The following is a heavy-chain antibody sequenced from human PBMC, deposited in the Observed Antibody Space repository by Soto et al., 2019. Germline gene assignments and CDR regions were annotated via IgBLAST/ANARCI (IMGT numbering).Heavy chain of an antibody. Sequence: SEILSLTCTVSGGSISSSSYYWGWIRQPPGKGLEWIGSIYYSGSTYYNPSLKSRVTISVDTSKNQFSLKLSSVTAADTAVYYCATDSGSGYDAFDIWGQGTMVTVSS. CDR3: ATDSGSGYDAFDI. CDR1: GGSISSSSYY. D-gene: IGHD3-22*01. CDR2: IYYSGST. V-gene: IGHV4-39*01. J-gene: IGHJ3*02.